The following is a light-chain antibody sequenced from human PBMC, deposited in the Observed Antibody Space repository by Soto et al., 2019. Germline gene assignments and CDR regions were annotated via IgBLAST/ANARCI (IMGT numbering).Light chain of an antibody. V-gene: IGKV3-15*01. CDR1: QSVSRN. J-gene: IGKJ2*01. CDR3: QQFEKWPFT. Sequence: EIVMTQSTGTLSVSLGERVTLSCRASQSVSRNLAWYQQRPGQVPRLLFYAASTRATDVPGTFSGSGSGTEFTLTISSLQSEDFAVYYCQQFEKWPFTFGQGTKLEIK. CDR2: AAS.